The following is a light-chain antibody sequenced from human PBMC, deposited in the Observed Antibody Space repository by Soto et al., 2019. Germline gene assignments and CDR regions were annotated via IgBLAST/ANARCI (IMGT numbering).Light chain of an antibody. V-gene: IGKV1-6*01. CDR1: QDIRKD. J-gene: IGKJ2*01. CDR2: GAS. Sequence: AIQMTQSPSSLSASVGDRVTITCRASQDIRKDLAWYQQKPGKAPQILIYGASTLQTGVASRFSGSGSATDFTLTISSLQPKDSAAYYCLQDYNYPFTFGQGTKLDIK. CDR3: LQDYNYPFT.